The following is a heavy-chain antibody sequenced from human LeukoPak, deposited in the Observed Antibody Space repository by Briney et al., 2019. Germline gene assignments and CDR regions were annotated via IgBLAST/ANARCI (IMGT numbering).Heavy chain of an antibody. D-gene: IGHD1-7*01. CDR3: ARDAGITGTTEFDY. CDR1: GFSFNTYS. V-gene: IGHV3-21*01. Sequence: GGSLRLSCAASGFSFNTYSMDWVRQAPGKGLEWVSSISSTSGYIYYADSVKGRFTISRDNVKNSLYLQMNSLRVEDTAVYYCARDAGITGTTEFDYWGQGTLVTVSS. J-gene: IGHJ4*02. CDR2: ISSTSGYI.